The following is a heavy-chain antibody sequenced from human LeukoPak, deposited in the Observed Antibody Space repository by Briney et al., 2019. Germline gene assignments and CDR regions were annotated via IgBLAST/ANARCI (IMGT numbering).Heavy chain of an antibody. CDR1: GYTFTGYY. V-gene: IGHV1-2*02. Sequence: PKASVKVSCKASGYTFTGYYMHWLRQAPGQGLEWMGWINPNSGGTNYAQKFQGRVTMTRDTSISTAYMELSRLRSDDTAVYYCTRRGGSTTMIVVVPLDYWGQGTLVTVSS. CDR3: TRRGGSTTMIVVVPLDY. D-gene: IGHD3-22*01. J-gene: IGHJ4*02. CDR2: INPNSGGT.